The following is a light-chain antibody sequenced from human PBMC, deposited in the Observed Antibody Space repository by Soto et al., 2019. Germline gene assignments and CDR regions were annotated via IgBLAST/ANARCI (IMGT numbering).Light chain of an antibody. CDR3: CSYAGNYKYV. V-gene: IGLV2-11*01. CDR2: DVS. J-gene: IGLJ1*01. Sequence: QSALTQPRSVSGSPGQSVTISCTGTSSNVGGYKYVSWYQQHPGKAPKLVIYDVSQRPSGVPDRFSASKSGNTASLTISGLQADDEADYFCCSYAGNYKYVFGTGTKVTVL. CDR1: SSNVGGYKY.